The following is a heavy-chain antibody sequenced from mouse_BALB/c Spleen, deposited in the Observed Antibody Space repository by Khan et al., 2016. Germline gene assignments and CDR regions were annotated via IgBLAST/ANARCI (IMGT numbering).Heavy chain of an antibody. D-gene: IGHD2-1*01. Sequence: EVQLQESGAELVKPGASVKLSCTASGFNIKDNYMHWVKQRPEQGLEWIGRIDPANGNSKNDPKFQGKATITADTSSNTAYLQFSSLTSEDTAVYYCARGGNYVGLGNWGQGTLVTVSA. CDR2: IDPANGNS. CDR1: GFNIKDNY. V-gene: IGHV14-3*02. J-gene: IGHJ3*01. CDR3: ARGGNYVGLGN.